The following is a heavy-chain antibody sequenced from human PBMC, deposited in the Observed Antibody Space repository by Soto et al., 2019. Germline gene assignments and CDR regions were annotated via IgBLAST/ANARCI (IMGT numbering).Heavy chain of an antibody. CDR1: GCIYRDHG. Sequence: GTLIRHCSVSGCIYRDHGMNWVRQAPGKGLEWVSIIDEYGSTTHYADSVKGRFTISRDNSKNTLYLQMDSLRAEDTALYYCARVLYGFTYGKCDYWGQGTLVTVYS. D-gene: IGHD5-18*01. CDR3: ARVLYGFTYGKCDY. CDR2: IDEYGSTT. J-gene: IGHJ4*02. V-gene: IGHV3-23*01.